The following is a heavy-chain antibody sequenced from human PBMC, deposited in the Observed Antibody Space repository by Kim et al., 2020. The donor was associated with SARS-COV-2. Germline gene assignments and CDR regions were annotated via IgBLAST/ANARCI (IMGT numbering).Heavy chain of an antibody. Sequence: SETLSLTCTVSGCSVSSGSYYWSWIRQPPGKGLEWIGYIYYNGGTNYNPSLKSRVTISADTSKNQFSLKLSSVTAADTAVYYCARLYEALDYLGQGTLVT. J-gene: IGHJ4*02. CDR2: IYYNGGT. V-gene: IGHV4-61*01. D-gene: IGHD5-12*01. CDR3: ARLYEALDY. CDR1: GCSVSSGSYY.